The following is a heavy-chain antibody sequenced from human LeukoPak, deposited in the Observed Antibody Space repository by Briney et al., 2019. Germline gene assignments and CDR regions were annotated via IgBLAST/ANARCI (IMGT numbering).Heavy chain of an antibody. V-gene: IGHV1-2*02. J-gene: IGHJ1*01. CDR3: ARDFDDSSPFQH. CDR1: GYTFTGFF. D-gene: IGHD3-22*01. Sequence: ASVKVSCKTSGYTFTGFFIHWVRQAPGQGLEWMGWINPNSGGTNYAQKSQGRVTMTRDASISTAYMELSRLRSDDTAVYYCARDFDDSSPFQHWGQGTLVTVSS. CDR2: INPNSGGT.